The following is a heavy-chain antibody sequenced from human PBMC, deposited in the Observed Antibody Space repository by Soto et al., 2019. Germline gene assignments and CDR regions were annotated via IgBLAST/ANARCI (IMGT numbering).Heavy chain of an antibody. J-gene: IGHJ2*01. CDR3: ARVRPGGYGYFDL. CDR2: ISSSGTTI. V-gene: IGHV3-11*01. Sequence: GSLRLPCAASGLTFSDYYMSWIRQAPGKGLEWVSYISSSGTTIYYADSVKGRFTISRDNAKNSLYLQMNSLRAEDTAVYHCARVRPGGYGYFDLWGRGTLVTVSS. CDR1: GLTFSDYY.